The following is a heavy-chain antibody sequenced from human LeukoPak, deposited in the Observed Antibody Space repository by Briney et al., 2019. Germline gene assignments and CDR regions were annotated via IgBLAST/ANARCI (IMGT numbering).Heavy chain of an antibody. CDR3: AKHRPPRRAGYNPVYFDY. D-gene: IGHD5-24*01. V-gene: IGHV3-30*18. CDR2: ISYVVSNK. J-gene: IGHJ4*02. Sequence: GGSLRLSCAASGFTLTSYGTHRVRHAPGKGLGWVAVISYVVSNKYYAHSLKGRFTLSRDNTKNTLYLQMNRLRAEDTAVYYCAKHRPPRRAGYNPVYFDYGGQGTLVTVSS. CDR1: GFTLTSYG.